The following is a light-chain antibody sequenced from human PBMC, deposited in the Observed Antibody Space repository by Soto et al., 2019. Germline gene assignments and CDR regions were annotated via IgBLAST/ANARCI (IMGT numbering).Light chain of an antibody. CDR2: DAS. CDR3: QQRSNWPPRFT. Sequence: EIVLTQSPATLSLSPGERATLSCSASQSVGSYLAWYQQKPGQAPRLLIYDASNRATGIPARFSGSGSGTDFTLTISSLEPEDFAVYHCQQRSNWPPRFTFGPGTKVDIK. V-gene: IGKV3-11*01. CDR1: QSVGSY. J-gene: IGKJ3*01.